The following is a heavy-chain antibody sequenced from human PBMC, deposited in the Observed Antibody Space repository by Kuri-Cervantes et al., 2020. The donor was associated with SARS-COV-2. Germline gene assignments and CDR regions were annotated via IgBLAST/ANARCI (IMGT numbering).Heavy chain of an antibody. CDR2: IPHDGKNK. CDR3: AKDRVGVQDF. Sequence: LSLTCAASGFNFSRTDMHWVRQAPGKGLEWVAVIPHDGKNKKCIASGKGRFTISRDNSQNTLYLHMKSLRSEDTAMYYCAKDRVGVQDFWGQGTLVNVSS. D-gene: IGHD2-21*01. V-gene: IGHV3-30*18. J-gene: IGHJ4*02. CDR1: GFNFSRTD.